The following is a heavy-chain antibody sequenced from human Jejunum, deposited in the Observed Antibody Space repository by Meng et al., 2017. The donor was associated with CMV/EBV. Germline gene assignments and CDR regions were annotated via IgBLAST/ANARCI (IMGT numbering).Heavy chain of an antibody. CDR3: ARDNDGSSHYSQFDY. CDR2: LWYDGSRK. J-gene: IGHJ4*02. V-gene: IGHV3-33*01. Sequence: GFPLNGYGIPWVRQFPGKGLGWVAILWYDGSRKYFADSVQGRFSISRDDSKNTVYLQMNSLRAEDTAVYYCARDNDGSSHYSQFDYWGQGTLVTVSS. D-gene: IGHD3-22*01. CDR1: GFPLNGYG.